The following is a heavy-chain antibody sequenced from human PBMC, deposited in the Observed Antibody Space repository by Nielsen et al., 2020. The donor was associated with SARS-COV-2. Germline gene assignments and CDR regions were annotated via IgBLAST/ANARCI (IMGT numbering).Heavy chain of an antibody. Sequence: GESLKISCAASGFTFSSYGMHWVRQAPGKGLEWVAVISYDGSNKYYADSVKGRFTISRDNSKNTLYLQMNSLRAEDTAVYYCAKDLRYCSSTSCSLWFPVYYYYGMDVWGQGTTVTVSS. D-gene: IGHD2-2*01. V-gene: IGHV3-30*18. CDR1: GFTFSSYG. CDR2: ISYDGSNK. CDR3: AKDLRYCSSTSCSLWFPVYYYYGMDV. J-gene: IGHJ6*02.